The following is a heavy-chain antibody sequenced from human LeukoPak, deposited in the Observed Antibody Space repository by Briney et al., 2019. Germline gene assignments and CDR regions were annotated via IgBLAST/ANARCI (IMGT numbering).Heavy chain of an antibody. CDR2: INTKTGNP. D-gene: IGHD3-3*01. CDR3: ARDHDFLSGHSRRDFDY. Sequence: ASVKVSCKASGYTFNDYTMNWVRRAPGQGLEWMGWINTKTGNPTYAQGFTGRFVVSLDTSVSVAYLQINGLEADDTAMYYCARDHDFLSGHSRRDFDYWGQGTLVTVSS. J-gene: IGHJ4*02. V-gene: IGHV7-4-1*04. CDR1: GYTFNDYT.